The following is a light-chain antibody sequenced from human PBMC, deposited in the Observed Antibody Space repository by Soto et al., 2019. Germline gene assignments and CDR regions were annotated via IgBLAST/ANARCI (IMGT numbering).Light chain of an antibody. V-gene: IGKV3-15*01. CDR3: QRYDNWPLT. J-gene: IGKJ4*01. Sequence: EIVMTQSPATLSVSPGEXATLSCRASQSISGNLAWYQQKPGLAPRLLIYHTSTRATGVPARFSGSGSGTEFSLTISSLQPEDFAVYYCQRYDNWPLTVGGGTKVDSK. CDR2: HTS. CDR1: QSISGN.